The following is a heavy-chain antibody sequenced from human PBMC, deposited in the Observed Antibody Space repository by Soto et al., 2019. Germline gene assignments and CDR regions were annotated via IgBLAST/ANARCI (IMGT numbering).Heavy chain of an antibody. CDR1: SGSISSSNW. CDR2: IYHSGST. Sequence: QVQLQESGPGLVKPSGTLSLTCAVSSGSISSSNWWSWVRQPPGKGLEWIGEIYHSGSTNYNPSLKSRVTISVDKSKNQFSLKLSSLTAADTAVYYCASIIEAVAGPWDFDYWGQGTLVTVSS. CDR3: ASIIEAVAGPWDFDY. D-gene: IGHD6-19*01. V-gene: IGHV4-4*02. J-gene: IGHJ4*02.